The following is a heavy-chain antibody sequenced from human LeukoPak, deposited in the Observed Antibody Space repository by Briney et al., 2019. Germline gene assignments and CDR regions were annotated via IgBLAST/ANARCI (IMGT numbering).Heavy chain of an antibody. CDR3: ARDPYYDILTGYLIRGAFDT. Sequence: PSETLSLTCTVSGGSISSYYWSWIRQPPGKGLEWIGYIYYSGSTNYNPSLKSRVTISVDTSKNQFSLKLNSVTAADTAVYYCARDPYYDILTGYLIRGAFDTWGLGTLVTVSS. CDR2: IYYSGST. J-gene: IGHJ3*02. D-gene: IGHD3-9*01. CDR1: GGSISSYY. V-gene: IGHV4-59*12.